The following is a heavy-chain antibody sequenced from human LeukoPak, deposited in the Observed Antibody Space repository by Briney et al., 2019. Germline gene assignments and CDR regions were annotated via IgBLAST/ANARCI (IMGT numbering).Heavy chain of an antibody. V-gene: IGHV3-21*01. D-gene: IGHD2-2*01. CDR1: GFTFSSYS. CDR3: ARGVPVATCFDY. Sequence: GGSLRLSCAASGFTFSSYSMNWVRQAPGKGLEWVSSISSSSSYIYYADSVKGRFTISRDNAKNSLYLQMNSLRAEDTAVYYCARGVPVATCFDYWGQGTLVTVSS. CDR2: ISSSSSYI. J-gene: IGHJ4*02.